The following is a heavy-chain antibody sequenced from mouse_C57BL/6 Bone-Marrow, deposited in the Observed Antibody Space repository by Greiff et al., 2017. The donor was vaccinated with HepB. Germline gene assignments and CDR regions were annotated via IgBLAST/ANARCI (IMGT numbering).Heavy chain of an antibody. CDR2: INPSSGYT. V-gene: IGHV1-4*01. CDR1: GYTFTSYT. CDR3: ARRGGYYYGSSPWFAY. J-gene: IGHJ3*01. Sequence: VQLQQSGAELARPGASVKMSCKASGYTFTSYTMHWVKQRPGQGLEWIGYINPSSGYTKYNQKFKDKATLTAAKSSNTAYMQLSMLTSEDSAVYYCARRGGYYYGSSPWFAYWGQGTLVTVSA. D-gene: IGHD1-1*01.